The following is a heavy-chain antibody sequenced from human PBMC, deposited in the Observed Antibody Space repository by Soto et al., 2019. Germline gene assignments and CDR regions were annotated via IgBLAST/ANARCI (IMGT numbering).Heavy chain of an antibody. J-gene: IGHJ5*01. V-gene: IGHV6-1*01. Sequence: QVQLQQSGPGLVKPSQTLSLTCDISGDSVNTNRATWNWIRQSPSRGLEWLGRTYYRSEWYYDYALSVKGRXTXSXXVFNNQLSLQLSSVTPDDTAVYYCVRLIGDSWLDSWGQGTLVTVSS. CDR3: VRLIGDSWLDS. CDR1: GDSVNTNRAT. CDR2: TYYRSEWYY. D-gene: IGHD2-21*01.